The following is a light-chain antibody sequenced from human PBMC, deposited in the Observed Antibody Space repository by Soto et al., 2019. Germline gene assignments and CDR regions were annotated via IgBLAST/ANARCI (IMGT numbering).Light chain of an antibody. CDR2: DVS. CDR3: CSYAGRYTYV. J-gene: IGLJ1*01. V-gene: IGLV2-11*01. Sequence: QSALAQPRSVSGSPGQSVTISCTGASSDVGGYNYVSWYQQHPGKAPKLMIYDVSKRPSGVPDRFSGSKSGNTASLTISGLQTEDEADYYCCSYAGRYTYVFGTGTKVNGL. CDR1: SSDVGGYNY.